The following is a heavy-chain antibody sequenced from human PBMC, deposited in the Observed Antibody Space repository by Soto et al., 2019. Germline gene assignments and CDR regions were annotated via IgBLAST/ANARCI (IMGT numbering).Heavy chain of an antibody. J-gene: IGHJ5*02. D-gene: IGHD3-16*01. CDR2: IYYSGST. V-gene: IGHV4-31*03. CDR3: ARVLGLHAGWFDP. Sequence: KTSETLSLTCTVSGGSISSGGYYWSWIRQHPGKGLEWIGYIYYSGSTYYNPSLKSRVTISVDTSKNQFSLKLSSVTAADTAVYYCARVLGLHAGWFDPWGQGTLVTVSS. CDR1: GGSISSGGYY.